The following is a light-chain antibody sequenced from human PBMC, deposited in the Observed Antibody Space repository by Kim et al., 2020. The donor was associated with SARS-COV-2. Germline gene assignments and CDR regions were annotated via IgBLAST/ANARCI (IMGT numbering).Light chain of an antibody. Sequence: SPGESATLSCRARQSVGNNYLAWYQQKPGQVPRLLIYDACSRAAGIPDRFSGSGSGTDFTLTISRLEPEDFAVYYCHQYANSPRTFGQGTKVDIK. J-gene: IGKJ1*01. CDR2: DAC. V-gene: IGKV3-20*01. CDR3: HQYANSPRT. CDR1: QSVGNNY.